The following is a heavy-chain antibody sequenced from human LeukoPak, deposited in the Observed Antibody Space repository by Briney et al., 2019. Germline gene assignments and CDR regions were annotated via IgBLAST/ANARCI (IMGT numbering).Heavy chain of an antibody. CDR2: IYHSGST. CDR1: GGSISSGGYY. D-gene: IGHD6-19*01. V-gene: IGHV4-30-2*01. J-gene: IGHJ5*02. CDR3: ASVRGYSSGWYASGFDP. Sequence: SETLSLTCTVSGGSISSGGYYWSWIRQPPGKGLEWIGYIYHSGSTYYNPSLKSRVTISLDTSKKQFSLKLSSVTAADTAVYYCASVRGYSSGWYASGFDPWGQGTLVTVSS.